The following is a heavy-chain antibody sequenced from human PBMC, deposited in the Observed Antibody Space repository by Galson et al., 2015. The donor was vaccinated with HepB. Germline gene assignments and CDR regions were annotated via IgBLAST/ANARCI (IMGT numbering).Heavy chain of an antibody. CDR3: ARHVLTAGQDLQGDY. CDR2: INHSGST. V-gene: IGHV4-34*01. Sequence: LRLSCAASGFTFSSYGMHWVRQAPGKGLEWIGEINHSGSTNYNPSLKSRVTISVDTSKNQFSLKLSSVTAADTAVYYCARHVLTAGQDLQGDYWGQGTLVTVSS. CDR1: GFTFSSYG. D-gene: IGHD2-21*02. J-gene: IGHJ4*02.